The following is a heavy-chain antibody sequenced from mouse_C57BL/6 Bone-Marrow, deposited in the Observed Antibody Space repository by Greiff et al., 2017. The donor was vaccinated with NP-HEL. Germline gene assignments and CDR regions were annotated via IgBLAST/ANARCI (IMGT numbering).Heavy chain of an antibody. CDR2: IDPENGDT. Sequence: VQLQQSGAELVRPGASVKLSCTASGFNIKDDYMHWVKQRPEQGLEWIGWIDPENGDTEYASKFQGKATITADTSSNTAYLQLSSLTSEDTAVYYCTLGYGSSSYAMDYWGQGTSVTVSS. CDR3: TLGYGSSSYAMDY. CDR1: GFNIKDDY. V-gene: IGHV14-4*01. D-gene: IGHD1-1*01. J-gene: IGHJ4*01.